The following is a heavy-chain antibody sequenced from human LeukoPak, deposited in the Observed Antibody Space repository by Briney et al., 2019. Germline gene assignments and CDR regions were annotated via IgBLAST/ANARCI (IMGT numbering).Heavy chain of an antibody. J-gene: IGHJ4*02. CDR2: INPSGGST. D-gene: IGHD3-22*01. V-gene: IGHV1-46*01. CDR3: ARGVPDYYDSSGRDHFDY. CDR1: GYTFTSYY. Sequence: GASVKVSCKAYGYTFTSYYMHWVRQAPGQGLEWMGIINPSGGSTSYAQKFQGRVTMTRDTSTSTVYMELSSLRSEDTAVYYCARGVPDYYDSSGRDHFDYWGQGTLVTVSS.